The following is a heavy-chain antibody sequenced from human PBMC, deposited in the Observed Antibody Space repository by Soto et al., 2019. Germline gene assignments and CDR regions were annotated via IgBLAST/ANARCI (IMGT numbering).Heavy chain of an antibody. CDR3: ARGPESRSTAYFDY. CDR1: GYTFTDYG. D-gene: IGHD1-26*01. J-gene: IGHJ4*02. V-gene: IGHV1-18*01. CDR2: ISAYTGNT. Sequence: QVQLVQSGGEVKKPGASVKVSCKASGYTFTDYGITWVRQAPGQGLEWMGWISAYTGNTNYAQKVQGRVTISTDTSTSTAYLELRSLRSDDTAVYYCARGPESRSTAYFDYWGQGTLVTVSS.